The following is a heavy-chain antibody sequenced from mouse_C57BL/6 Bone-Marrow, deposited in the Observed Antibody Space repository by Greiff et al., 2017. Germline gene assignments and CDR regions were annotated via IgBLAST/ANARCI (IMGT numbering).Heavy chain of an antibody. CDR1: GYTFTSYW. Sequence: VQLQQSGAELVKPGASVKLSCKASGYTFTSYWMHWVKQRPGQGLEWIGMIHPNSGSTNYNEKFKSKATLTVDKSSSTAYMQLSSLTSEDSAVYYCAREDYDYLDYWGQGTTLTVSS. J-gene: IGHJ2*01. CDR2: IHPNSGST. CDR3: AREDYDYLDY. V-gene: IGHV1-64*01. D-gene: IGHD2-4*01.